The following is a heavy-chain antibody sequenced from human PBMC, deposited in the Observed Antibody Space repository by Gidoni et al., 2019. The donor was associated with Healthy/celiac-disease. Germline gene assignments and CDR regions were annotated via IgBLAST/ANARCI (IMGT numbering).Heavy chain of an antibody. CDR3: ARSGLWFGELLQTDY. CDR1: GGSISSSTHY. J-gene: IGHJ4*02. Sequence: QLQLQESPPGLVKPSETLSPTCTVSGGSISSSTHYWGWTRQPPGKGLEWIGSIYYSGSTYYNPSLKSRVTISVDTSKNQFSLKLSSVTAADTAVYYCARSGLWFGELLQTDYWGQGTLVTVSS. D-gene: IGHD3-10*01. V-gene: IGHV4-39*01. CDR2: IYYSGST.